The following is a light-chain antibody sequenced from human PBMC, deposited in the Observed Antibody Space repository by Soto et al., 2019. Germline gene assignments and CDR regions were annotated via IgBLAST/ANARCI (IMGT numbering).Light chain of an antibody. Sequence: DIQMTQSPSSLSASVGDRVTITCRASQGISNYLAWYQQKPGKVPKLLIYAASTLQAGVPSRFSGSRSGTDFNLTIISLQPEDVATYYCQKYNSAPWTFGQGTKVEIK. CDR1: QGISNY. J-gene: IGKJ1*01. CDR2: AAS. V-gene: IGKV1-27*01. CDR3: QKYNSAPWT.